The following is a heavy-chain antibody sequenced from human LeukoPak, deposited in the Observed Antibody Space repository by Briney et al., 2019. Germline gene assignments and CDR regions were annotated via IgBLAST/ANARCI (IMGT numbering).Heavy chain of an antibody. J-gene: IGHJ4*02. CDR2: IKQDGSDK. D-gene: IGHD6-13*01. V-gene: IGHV3-7*01. CDR1: GFTFRSDW. CDR3: ARVGSSWNGGGY. Sequence: GGSLRLSCAASGFTFRSDWMSWVRQAPGKGLEWVANIKQDGSDKYYVDSVKGRFTISRDNAKNSLYLQMNSLGAEDTAVYYCARVGSSWNGGGYWGQGTLVTVSS.